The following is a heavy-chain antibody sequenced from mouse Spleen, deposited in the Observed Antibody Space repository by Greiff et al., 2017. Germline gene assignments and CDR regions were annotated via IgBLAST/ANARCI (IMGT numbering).Heavy chain of an antibody. D-gene: IGHD3-2*02. CDR3: ARQALRDYAMDY. J-gene: IGHJ4*01. CDR2: IDPSDSYT. Sequence: VQLQQPGAELVMPGASVKLSCKASGYTFTSYWMHWVKQRPGQGLEWIGEIDPSDSYTNYNQKFKGKATLTVDKSSSTAYMQLSSLTSEDSAVYYCARQALRDYAMDYWGQRTSVPVSS. V-gene: IGHV1-69*01. CDR1: GYTFTSYW.